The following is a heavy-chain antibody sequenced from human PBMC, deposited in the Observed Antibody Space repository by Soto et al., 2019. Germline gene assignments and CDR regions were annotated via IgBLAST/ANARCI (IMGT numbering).Heavy chain of an antibody. D-gene: IGHD3-22*01. J-gene: IGHJ4*02. CDR1: GFTFSSYS. CDR3: ATGEYYYDSSGYYYG. V-gene: IGHV3-21*01. CDR2: ISSSSSYI. Sequence: PGGSLRLSCAASGFTFSSYSMNWVRQAPGKGLEWVSSISSSSSYIYYADSVKGRFTTSRDNAKNSLYLQMNSLRAEDTAVYYCATGEYYYDSSGYYYGWGQGTLVSVSS.